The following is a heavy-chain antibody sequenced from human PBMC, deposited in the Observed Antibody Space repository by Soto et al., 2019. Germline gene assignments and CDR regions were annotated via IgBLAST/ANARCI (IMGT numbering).Heavy chain of an antibody. Sequence: VVLVESGGGLVSPGGSLRLSCVASGFKFSDHSMNWVRQAPGKGLQWISYISSNSDKTYYADSVKGRFTVSRDNAKNALFRQMNSLRDDDTATYYCARLPKGSLVTAWGQGARVTVSS. CDR1: GFKFSDHS. CDR3: ARLPKGSLVTA. CDR2: ISSNSDKT. J-gene: IGHJ4*02. V-gene: IGHV3-48*02. D-gene: IGHD2-21*02.